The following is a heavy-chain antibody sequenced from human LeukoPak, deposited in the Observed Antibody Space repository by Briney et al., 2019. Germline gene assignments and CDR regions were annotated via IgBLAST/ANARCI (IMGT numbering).Heavy chain of an antibody. J-gene: IGHJ4*02. Sequence: PGGSLRLSCAASGFTFSSYGMHWVRQAPGKGLEWVAVISYDGSNKYYADSVKGRFTISRDNSKNTLYLQMNSLRAEDTAVYYCAQDGGSGSYYPFDYWGQGTLVTVSS. CDR3: AQDGGSGSYYPFDY. D-gene: IGHD3-10*01. CDR2: ISYDGSNK. CDR1: GFTFSSYG. V-gene: IGHV3-30*18.